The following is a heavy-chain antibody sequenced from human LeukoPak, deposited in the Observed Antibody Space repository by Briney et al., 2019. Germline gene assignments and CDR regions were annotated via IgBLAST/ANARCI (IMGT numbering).Heavy chain of an antibody. CDR3: ARGGYYDSSGYSIRFSY. CDR1: GFTFSSHW. V-gene: IGHV3-7*01. D-gene: IGHD3-22*01. CDR2: INQDGTEE. Sequence: PGGSLRLSCAASGFTFSSHWMSWVRQTPRKGLEWVAHINQDGTEEYYVDAVKGRFTISRDNAKNSLHLQMNSLRSEDTAVYYCARGGYYDSSGYSIRFSYWGQGTLVTVSS. J-gene: IGHJ4*02.